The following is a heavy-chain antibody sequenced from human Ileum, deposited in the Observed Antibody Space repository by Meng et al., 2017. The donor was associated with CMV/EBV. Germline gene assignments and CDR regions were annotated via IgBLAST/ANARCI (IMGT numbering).Heavy chain of an antibody. CDR3: ARVESGWFSHH. J-gene: IGHJ5*02. CDR2: IWFDGSKT. CDR1: GFTFSNYG. V-gene: IGHV3-33*01. D-gene: IGHD6-19*01. Sequence: SCAASGFTFSNYGFHWVRQAPGKGLEWVAIIWFDGSKTYYEDSVNGRFTISRDSSKNTVYLQMNSLRPEDTAVYYCARVESGWFSHHWSPGTLVTVSS.